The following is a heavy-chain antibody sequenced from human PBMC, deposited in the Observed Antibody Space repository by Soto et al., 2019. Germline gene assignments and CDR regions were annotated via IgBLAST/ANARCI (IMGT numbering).Heavy chain of an antibody. D-gene: IGHD1-7*01. Sequence: GESLKISCVVSGFTFSSYSINWVRQAPGQGLEWVSSVSSSSSYIYYADSVKGRFTISRDNAENLLYLQMNSLRAEDTAVYYCARALPGTTTLFDYWGQGTLVTVSS. CDR3: ARALPGTTTLFDY. CDR1: GFTFSSYS. V-gene: IGHV3-21*01. CDR2: VSSSSSYI. J-gene: IGHJ4*02.